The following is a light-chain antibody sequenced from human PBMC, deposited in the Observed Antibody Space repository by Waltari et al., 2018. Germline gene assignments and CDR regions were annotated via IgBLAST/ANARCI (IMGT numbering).Light chain of an antibody. J-gene: IGLJ2*01. CDR2: EDT. CDR1: ALPKKN. V-gene: IGLV3-10*01. Sequence: SYELQHPPSGPVSPGQAARITASGDALPKKNAIWSQQKSGQAPVLVIYEDTKRPSGIPERFSGSSSGTMATLTISGAQVEDEADYYCYSADSSGNHKGIFGGGTKVTVL. CDR3: YSADSSGNHKGI.